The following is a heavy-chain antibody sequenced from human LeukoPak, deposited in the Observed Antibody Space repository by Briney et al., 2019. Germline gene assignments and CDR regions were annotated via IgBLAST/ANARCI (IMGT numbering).Heavy chain of an antibody. J-gene: IGHJ4*02. V-gene: IGHV3-23*01. Sequence: PGGSLRLSCAASGFTFSSYAMSWVRQAPGKGLEWVSAISGSGGSTYYADSVKGRFTISRDKSKNTLYLQMNSLRAEDTAVYFCASRWLHGDYWGQGTLVTVSS. D-gene: IGHD5-24*01. CDR2: ISGSGGST. CDR1: GFTFSSYA. CDR3: ASRWLHGDY.